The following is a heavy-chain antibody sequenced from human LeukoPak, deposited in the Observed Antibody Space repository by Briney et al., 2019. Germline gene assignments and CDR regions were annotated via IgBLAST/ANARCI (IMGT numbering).Heavy chain of an antibody. Sequence: SETLSLTCTVSGGSISSSSYYWSWIRQPPGKGLEWIGEINHSGSTNYNPSLKSRVTISVDTSKNQFSLKLSSVTAADTAVYYCARLRGVYSGYDSVWGKGTTVTVSS. J-gene: IGHJ6*04. CDR2: INHSGST. CDR1: GGSISSSSYY. D-gene: IGHD5-12*01. V-gene: IGHV4-39*07. CDR3: ARLRGVYSGYDSV.